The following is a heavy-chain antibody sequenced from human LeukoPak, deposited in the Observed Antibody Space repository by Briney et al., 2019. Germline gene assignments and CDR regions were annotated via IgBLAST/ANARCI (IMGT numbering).Heavy chain of an antibody. V-gene: IGHV3-48*03. Sequence: GGSLRLSCAASGFTFSSYEMNWVHQAPGKGLEWVSYISSSGSTIYYADSVKGRFTISRDNAKNSLYLQMNSLRAEDTAVYYCAELGITMIGGVWGKGTTVTISS. J-gene: IGHJ6*04. CDR3: AELGITMIGGV. CDR2: ISSSGSTI. D-gene: IGHD3-10*02. CDR1: GFTFSSYE.